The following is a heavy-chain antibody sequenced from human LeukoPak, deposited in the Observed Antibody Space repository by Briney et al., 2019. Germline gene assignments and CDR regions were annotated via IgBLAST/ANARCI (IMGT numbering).Heavy chain of an antibody. CDR2: IYYSGST. J-gene: IGHJ4*02. V-gene: IGHV4-61*01. Sequence: PSETLSLTCTVSGGSLSSGSYYWSWIRQPPGRGLEWIGYIYYSGSTNYNPSLKSQVTISVDTSKNQFSLKLSSVAAADTAVYYCARDDSRGYHFDYWGQGTLVTVSS. CDR1: GGSLSSGSYY. CDR3: ARDDSRGYHFDY. D-gene: IGHD3-22*01.